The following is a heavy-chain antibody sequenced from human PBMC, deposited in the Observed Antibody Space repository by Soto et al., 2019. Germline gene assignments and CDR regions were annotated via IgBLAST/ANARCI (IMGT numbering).Heavy chain of an antibody. CDR2: ISGSGDST. CDR1: GFTFSSHA. CDR3: ARGYMYYYDTTGSHYFDP. Sequence: EVQLLESGGGLVQPGGSLRLSCAASGFTFSSHAMSWVRQAPGKGLDWVSLISGSGDSTYYADSVKGRFTISRDNSKSTLYLQMNSLRAEDTAVYYCARGYMYYYDTTGSHYFDPWGQGTLVTVSS. D-gene: IGHD3-22*01. J-gene: IGHJ5*02. V-gene: IGHV3-23*01.